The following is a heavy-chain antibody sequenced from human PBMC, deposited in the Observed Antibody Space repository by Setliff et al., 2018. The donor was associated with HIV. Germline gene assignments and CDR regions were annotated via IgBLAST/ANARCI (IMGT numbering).Heavy chain of an antibody. V-gene: IGHV4-59*12. Sequence: SETLSLTCTVSGGSISSYYWSWIRQPPGKGLEWIGNIYHSGSTYYNPSLKSRVSISVDRSKNHFSLRLSSVTAADTAVYYCARGGSRGSWYWDYWGQGTLVTVS. CDR1: GGSISSYY. CDR3: ARGGSRGSWYWDY. CDR2: IYHSGST. J-gene: IGHJ4*02. D-gene: IGHD6-13*01.